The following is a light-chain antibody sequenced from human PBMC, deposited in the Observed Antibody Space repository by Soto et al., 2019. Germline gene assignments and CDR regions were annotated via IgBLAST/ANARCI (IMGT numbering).Light chain of an antibody. CDR1: EIINSGY. Sequence: ENLLTQSPATLSLSAGERATLFCRASEIINSGYLAWYQQQPGRAPRLLIYGASKRATGIPDRFSGSESGTDFTLTISSLQSEDFAVYYCQQYNNWPPWTFGQGTKVEIK. V-gene: IGKV3D-15*01. CDR2: GAS. J-gene: IGKJ1*01. CDR3: QQYNNWPPWT.